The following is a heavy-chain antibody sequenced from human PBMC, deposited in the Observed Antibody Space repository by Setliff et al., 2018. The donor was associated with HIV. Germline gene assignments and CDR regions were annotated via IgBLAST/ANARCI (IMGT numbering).Heavy chain of an antibody. J-gene: IGHJ4*03. V-gene: IGHV3-53*01. CDR1: GFTVSANY. CDR2: IYMAGNT. Sequence: GASLKISCAVSGFTVSANYMHWVRQAPGKGLEWLSIIYMAGNTYYADSVRGRFTISRDNSKNTLYLEMNSLRVEDTAVYYCVRSFQGGCFDSWGQGTQVTVSS. CDR3: VRSFQGGCFDS.